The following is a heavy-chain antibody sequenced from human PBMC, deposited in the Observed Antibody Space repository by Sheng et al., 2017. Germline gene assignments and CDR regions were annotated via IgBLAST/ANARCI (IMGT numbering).Heavy chain of an antibody. CDR2: ISSSSSDI. J-gene: IGHJ6*03. CDR1: GFIFSTYN. CDR3: ARGQACSAGCYYYYMDV. Sequence: EVQLVESGGGLVKPGGSLRLSCAASGFIFSTYNMNWVRQAPGKGLEWVSSISSSSSDIYYADSVKGRFTISRDNAKNSVFLQMNSLRAEDTAVYYCARGQACSAGCYYYYMDVWGQGTTVTVSS. V-gene: IGHV3-21*01. D-gene: IGHD6-6*01.